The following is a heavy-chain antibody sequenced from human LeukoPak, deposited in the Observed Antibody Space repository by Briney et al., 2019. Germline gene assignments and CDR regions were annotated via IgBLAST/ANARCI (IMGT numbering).Heavy chain of an antibody. D-gene: IGHD4-17*01. Sequence: ASVKVSCKASGYTLTSYYIHWVRQAPGQGPEWMGMINPGSGNTNYAQKFQGRVTMTRDTSTSTVYMELNSLISEDTALYHCARGYGEDAFFQHWGQGTLVTVSS. V-gene: IGHV1-46*01. J-gene: IGHJ1*01. CDR2: INPGSGNT. CDR1: GYTLTSYY. CDR3: ARGYGEDAFFQH.